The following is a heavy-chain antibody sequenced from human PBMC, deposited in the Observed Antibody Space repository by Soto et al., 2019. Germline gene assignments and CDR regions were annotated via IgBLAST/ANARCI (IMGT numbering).Heavy chain of an antibody. D-gene: IGHD2-2*01. CDR2: INNDGSTT. CDR1: GFTFSRFW. CDR3: ATYGGSPSCYVGGDS. V-gene: IGHV3-74*02. Sequence: EVQLVESGGGLVQPGGSLRLSCAASGFTFSRFWMQWVRQVPGKGLVWVSYINNDGSTTTYAESVKGRFTISRDNAKNTLYLLMNSLSAEDTAVYYCATYGGSPSCYVGGDSWGQGPLVTVSS. J-gene: IGHJ4*02.